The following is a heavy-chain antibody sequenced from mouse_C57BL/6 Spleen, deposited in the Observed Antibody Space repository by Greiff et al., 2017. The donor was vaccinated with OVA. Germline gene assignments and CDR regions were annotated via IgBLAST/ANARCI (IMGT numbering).Heavy chain of an antibody. J-gene: IGHJ2*01. Sequence: VQLQQSGAELVKPGASVKLSCKASGYTFTSYWMHWVKQRPGQGLEWIGEIDPSDSYTNYNQKFKGKSTLTVDKSSSTAYMQLSSLTSEDSAVYYCARGYYGSSYYFDYWGQGTTLTVSS. CDR2: IDPSDSYT. CDR1: GYTFTSYW. V-gene: IGHV1-69*01. CDR3: ARGYYGSSYYFDY. D-gene: IGHD1-1*01.